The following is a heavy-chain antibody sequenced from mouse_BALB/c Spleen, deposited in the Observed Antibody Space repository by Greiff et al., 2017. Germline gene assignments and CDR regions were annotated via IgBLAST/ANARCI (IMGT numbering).Heavy chain of an antibody. CDR1: GYSITSGYY. D-gene: IGHD4-1*01. CDR2: ISYDGSN. J-gene: IGHJ3*01. V-gene: IGHV3-6*02. Sequence: ESGPGLVTPSQSLSLTCSVTGYSITSGYYWNWIRQFPGNKLEWMGYISYDGSNNYNPSLKNRISITRDTSKNQFFLKLNSVTTEDTATYYGARGGLGPAWFAYWGQGTLVTVSA. CDR3: ARGGLGPAWFAY.